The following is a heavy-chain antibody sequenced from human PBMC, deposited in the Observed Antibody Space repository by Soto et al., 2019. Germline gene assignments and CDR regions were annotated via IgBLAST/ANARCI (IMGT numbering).Heavy chain of an antibody. CDR2: IYPGDSDP. J-gene: IGHJ4*02. CDR1: GYRFSTYW. Sequence: GESLKISCKASGYRFSTYWIGWVRQRPGKGPEWMAIIYPGDSDPREIPSFQGQVSISADKFSNTVYLQWGSLEASDTAIYYCARRGGIVDTGTWLQGGQGTPVTVSS. V-gene: IGHV5-51*01. D-gene: IGHD1-26*01. CDR3: ARRGGIVDTGTWLQ.